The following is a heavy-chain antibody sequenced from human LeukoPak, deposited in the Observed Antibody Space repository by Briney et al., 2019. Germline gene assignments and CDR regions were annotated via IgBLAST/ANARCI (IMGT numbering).Heavy chain of an antibody. Sequence: PSETLSLTCAVYGGSFSGYYWSCVRQPPGKGLEWIGEVNPSGNTNYNPSLKSRVTISVDTSKNHFSLNLTPVTAADTVVYYCSRENGAFSPFGYWGQGTLVTVPS. CDR1: GGSFSGYY. J-gene: IGHJ4*02. D-gene: IGHD2-8*01. CDR2: VNPSGNT. CDR3: SRENGAFSPFGY. V-gene: IGHV4-34*01.